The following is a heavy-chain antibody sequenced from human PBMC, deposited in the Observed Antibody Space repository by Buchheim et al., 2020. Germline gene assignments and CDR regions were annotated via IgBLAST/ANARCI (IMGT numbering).Heavy chain of an antibody. CDR3: EREVDVSGYFQH. J-gene: IGHJ1*01. CDR2: MYYSGST. CDR1: GGSISNYY. Sequence: QVQLQESGPGLVKPSETLSLTCSVSGGSISNYYWSWIRQPPGKGLEWIGYMYYSGSTNYTPSLKSRVTISVDTSKNQFSLKLSSVTAADTAVYYCEREVDVSGYFQHWGQGTL. V-gene: IGHV4-59*01. D-gene: IGHD6-25*01.